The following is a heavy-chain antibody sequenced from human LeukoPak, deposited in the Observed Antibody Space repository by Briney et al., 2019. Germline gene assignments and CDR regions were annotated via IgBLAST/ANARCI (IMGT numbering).Heavy chain of an antibody. D-gene: IGHD3-9*01. CDR1: GFTFDDYA. J-gene: IGHJ3*02. CDR3: AKDRNYDILTGYYDI. V-gene: IGHV3-9*01. Sequence: PGGSLRLSCAASGFTFDDYAMHWVRQAPGKGLEWVSGISWNSGSIGYADSVKGRFTISRDNAKNSLYLQMNSLRAEDTALYYCAKDRNYDILTGYYDIWGQGTMATVSS. CDR2: ISWNSGSI.